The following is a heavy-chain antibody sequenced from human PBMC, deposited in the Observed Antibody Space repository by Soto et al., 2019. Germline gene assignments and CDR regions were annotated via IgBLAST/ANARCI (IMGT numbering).Heavy chain of an antibody. CDR2: ISDSGGGT. J-gene: IGHJ3*02. D-gene: IGHD1-20*01. Sequence: SGGSLRLSCAASGFTFSSYAMSWVRQAPGKGLEWVSGISDSGGGTYYADSVKGRFTISRDDSKNTLLLQMNSLRAEDTAVYYCVKDRMAYNSVWDPFDIWGQGTMVTVSS. CDR1: GFTFSSYA. V-gene: IGHV3-23*01. CDR3: VKDRMAYNSVWDPFDI.